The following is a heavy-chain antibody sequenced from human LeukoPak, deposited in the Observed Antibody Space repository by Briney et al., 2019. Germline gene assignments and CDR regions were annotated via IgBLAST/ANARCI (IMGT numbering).Heavy chain of an antibody. CDR2: ITRSSNYI. J-gene: IGHJ4*02. V-gene: IGHV3-21*06. CDR3: ARDLSFETGIHY. CDR1: GFSFSSYS. D-gene: IGHD1-14*01. Sequence: PGGSLRLSCSASGFSFSSYSMNWVRQAPGKGLEWVSSITRSSNYIYYADSMKGRFTISGDNAKNSLYLQMNSLRAEDTAVYYCARDLSFETGIHYWGQGTLVTVSS.